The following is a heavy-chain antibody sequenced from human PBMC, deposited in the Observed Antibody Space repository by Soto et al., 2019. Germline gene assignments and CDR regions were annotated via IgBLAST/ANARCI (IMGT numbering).Heavy chain of an antibody. D-gene: IGHD3-10*01. CDR2: VSSSSSYI. V-gene: IGHV3-21*01. CDR3: ASSMGFDGSGYAFFDS. CDR1: GFTFSGHT. J-gene: IGHJ4*02. Sequence: EVQLVESGGGLVKPGGSLRLSCAASGFTFSGHTINWVRQAPGKGLEWVSSVSSSSSYIYYADSLKGRFTVSRDNAEKSLYLQISRLRAEDPAMHSCASSMGFDGSGYAFFDSWGQGTLVTVSS.